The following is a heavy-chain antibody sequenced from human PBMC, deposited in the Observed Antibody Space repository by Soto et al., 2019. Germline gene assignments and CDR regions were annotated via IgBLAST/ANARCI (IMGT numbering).Heavy chain of an antibody. D-gene: IGHD4-17*01. J-gene: IGHJ6*02. CDR2: IYDSGST. V-gene: IGHV4-31*03. Sequence: SETLSLTCSVSGGSISSGGFYWTWIRQHPGKGLEWIGFIYDSGSTYYNASLKSRVTISVDTSKNQFSLKLRSVTAADTAMYFCAKNDDHGSHYHGMDVWGQGTTVTVSS. CDR1: GGSISSGGFY. CDR3: AKNDDHGSHYHGMDV.